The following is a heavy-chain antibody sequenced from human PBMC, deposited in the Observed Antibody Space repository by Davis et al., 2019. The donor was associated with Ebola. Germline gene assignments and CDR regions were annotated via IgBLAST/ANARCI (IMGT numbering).Heavy chain of an antibody. J-gene: IGHJ5*02. CDR3: ARVEGEVDIVVVPAYWFDP. CDR1: GFTFSSYW. Sequence: PGGSLRLSCAASGFTFSSYWMSWVRQAPGKGLEWVANIKQDGSEKYYVDSVKGRFTISRDNAKNSLYLQMNSLRAEDTAVYYCARVEGEVDIVVVPAYWFDPWGQGTLVTVSS. CDR2: IKQDGSEK. D-gene: IGHD2-2*01. V-gene: IGHV3-7*03.